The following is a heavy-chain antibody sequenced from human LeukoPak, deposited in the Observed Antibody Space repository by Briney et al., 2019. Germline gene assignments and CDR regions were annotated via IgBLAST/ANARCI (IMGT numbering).Heavy chain of an antibody. CDR2: INPNSGGT. CDR1: GYTFTGYY. CDR3: ARSYGDYVAYFQH. D-gene: IGHD4-17*01. J-gene: IGHJ1*01. V-gene: IGHV1-2*02. Sequence: ASVKVSCKASGYTFTGYYMHWVRQAPGQGLEWMGWINPNSGGTNYAQKFQGRVTMTRDTSISTAYMELSRLRSDDTAVYYCARSYGDYVAYFQHWGQGTLVPVFS.